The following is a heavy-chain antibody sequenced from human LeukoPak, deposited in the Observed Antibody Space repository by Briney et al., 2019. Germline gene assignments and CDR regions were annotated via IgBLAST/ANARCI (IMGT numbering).Heavy chain of an antibody. CDR1: GYTFTGYY. J-gene: IGHJ6*02. Sequence: GASVKVSCKASGYTFTGYYMHWVRQAPGQGLEWMGWIIPILGIANYAQKFQGRVTITADKSTSTAYMELSSLRSEDTAVYYCARVSGITMAHYGMDVWGQGTTVTVSS. V-gene: IGHV1-69*10. CDR3: ARVSGITMAHYGMDV. CDR2: IIPILGIA. D-gene: IGHD3-10*01.